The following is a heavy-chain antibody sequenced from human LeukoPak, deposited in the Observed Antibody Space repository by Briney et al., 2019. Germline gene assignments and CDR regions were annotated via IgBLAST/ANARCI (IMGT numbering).Heavy chain of an antibody. CDR3: AKEQRIRHCSEGVCMEGYYFDY. Sequence: PGGSLRLSCTGSGFNFNMFAMNWVRQAPGQGLEWVSGLSRGGGTTNYADSVKGRFTISRDKSKNMVFLQMNSLRPEDTAVYCCAKEQRIRHCSEGVCMEGYYFDYWGQGSLVTVSS. V-gene: IGHV3-23*01. D-gene: IGHD2-8*01. CDR2: LSRGGGTT. J-gene: IGHJ4*02. CDR1: GFNFNMFA.